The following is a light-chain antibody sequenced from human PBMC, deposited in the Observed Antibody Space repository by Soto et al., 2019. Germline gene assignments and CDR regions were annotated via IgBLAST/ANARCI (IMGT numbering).Light chain of an antibody. CDR3: SSYTSSSTYV. CDR2: DVS. V-gene: IGLV2-14*01. CDR1: SSDVGGYNY. J-gene: IGLJ1*01. Sequence: QSALTQPASVSGSPGQSIAISCTGTSSDVGGYNYVSWYQQHPGKAPKLMVYDVSNRPSGVSNRFSGSKSGNTASLTISGLQADDEADYSCSSYTSSSTYVFGTGTKVTV.